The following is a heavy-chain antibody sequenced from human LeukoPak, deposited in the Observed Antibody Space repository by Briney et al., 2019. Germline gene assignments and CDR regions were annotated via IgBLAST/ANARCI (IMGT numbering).Heavy chain of an antibody. D-gene: IGHD1-14*01. Sequence: QSGGSLRLSCAASGFTFSRHGMHWVRQAPGKGLGWVAIIRYDGSEKYYADSVEGRFTISKDNSRDTLYLEMDSLRVDDTAVYYCARETGIIGRDSRVDYWGQGALVTVSS. J-gene: IGHJ4*02. CDR2: IRYDGSEK. CDR3: ARETGIIGRDSRVDY. CDR1: GFTFSRHG. V-gene: IGHV3-33*01.